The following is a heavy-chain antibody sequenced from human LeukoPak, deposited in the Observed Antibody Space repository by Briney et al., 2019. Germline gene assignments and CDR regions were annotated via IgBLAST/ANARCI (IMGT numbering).Heavy chain of an antibody. V-gene: IGHV1-18*01. D-gene: IGHD1-7*01. CDR2: ISAYNGHT. CDR1: GYTFTSYG. J-gene: IGHJ4*02. Sequence: SVKVSCKASGYTFTSYGISWVRQAPGQGLEWMGWISAYNGHTNYAQKLQGRVTMTTDTSTSTAYMELRSLRSDDTAVYYCASTNWNYSPSLDYWGQGTLVTVSS. CDR3: ASTNWNYSPSLDY.